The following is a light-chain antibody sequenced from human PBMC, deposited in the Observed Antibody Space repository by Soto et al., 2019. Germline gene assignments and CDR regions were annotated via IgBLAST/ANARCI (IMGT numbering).Light chain of an antibody. Sequence: QLVLTQPPSVSGAPGQRVTISCTGSSSNIGAGYDVHWYQQLPGTAPKLLIYGNSNRPSGVPDRFSGSKSGTSASLAITGLQAEDEADYYCQSYDSSLSGFYVFGTGTK. CDR1: SSNIGAGYD. V-gene: IGLV1-40*01. J-gene: IGLJ1*01. CDR2: GNS. CDR3: QSYDSSLSGFYV.